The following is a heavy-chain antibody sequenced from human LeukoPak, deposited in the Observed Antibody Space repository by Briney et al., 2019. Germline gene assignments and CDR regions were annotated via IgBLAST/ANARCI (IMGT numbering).Heavy chain of an antibody. CDR1: GGSISSYY. V-gene: IGHV4-59*01. J-gene: IGHJ4*02. CDR3: ARVTSSWGSSGV. CDR2: IYYSGST. Sequence: PSETLSLTCTVSGGSISSYYWSWIRQPPGKGLEWIGYIYYSGSTNYNPSLKSRVTISVDTSKNQFSLKLSSVTAADTAVYYCARVTSSWGSSGVWGQGTLVTVSS. D-gene: IGHD7-27*01.